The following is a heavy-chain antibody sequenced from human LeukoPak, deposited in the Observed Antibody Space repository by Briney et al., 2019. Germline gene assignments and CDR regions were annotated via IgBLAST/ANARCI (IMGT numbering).Heavy chain of an antibody. CDR2: IYPGDSDT. Sequence: HGESLKISCKGSGYSFTSYWIGWVRQMPGKGLEWMGIIYPGDSDTRYSPSFQGQVTISADKSISTAYLQWSSLKASDTAIYYCARGSTVLGYCSSTICSHWFDPWGQGTLVTVSS. CDR1: GYSFTSYW. J-gene: IGHJ5*02. CDR3: ARGSTVLGYCSSTICSHWFDP. D-gene: IGHD2-2*01. V-gene: IGHV5-51*01.